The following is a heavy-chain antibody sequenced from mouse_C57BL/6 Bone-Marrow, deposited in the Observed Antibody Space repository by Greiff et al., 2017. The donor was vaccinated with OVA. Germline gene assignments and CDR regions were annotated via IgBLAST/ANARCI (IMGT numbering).Heavy chain of an antibody. D-gene: IGHD1-1*01. J-gene: IGHJ2*01. Sequence: EVQLVESGGDLVKPGGSLKLSCAASGFTFSSYGMSWVRQTPDKRLEWVATISSGGSYTYYPDSVKGRFTLSRDNAKNTLYLQMSSLTSEDTVIYYCARHYYGSSDYWGQGTTLTVSS. CDR2: ISSGGSYT. V-gene: IGHV5-6*01. CDR3: ARHYYGSSDY. CDR1: GFTFSSYG.